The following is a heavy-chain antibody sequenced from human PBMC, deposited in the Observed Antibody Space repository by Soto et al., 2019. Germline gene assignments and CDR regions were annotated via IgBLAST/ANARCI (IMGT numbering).Heavy chain of an antibody. D-gene: IGHD1-20*01. CDR2: MNPIFGTA. CDR1: GGTFSSYA. CDR3: AREITGKFPN. J-gene: IGHJ4*02. V-gene: IGHV1-69*05. Sequence: SVKVSCKASGGTFSSYAISWVRQAPGQGLEWMGWMNPIFGTADYAQKFQGRVTMTRDTSISTAYMELSSLRSEDTAVYYCAREITGKFPNWGQGTLVTVSS.